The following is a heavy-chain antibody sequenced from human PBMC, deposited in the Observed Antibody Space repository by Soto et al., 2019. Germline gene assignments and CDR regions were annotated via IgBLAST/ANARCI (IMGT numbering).Heavy chain of an antibody. Sequence: SQTLSLTCAVSGDSVTSDKSWTWARQSPGKGLEWIGEVHRSGRTNYNPSLTSRVTLSIDKSKNHFSLKLTSVTAADTALDYCARGGDWRCDYWGQGAPVPVSS. D-gene: IGHD2-21*02. V-gene: IGHV4-4*02. CDR1: GDSVTSDKS. J-gene: IGHJ4*02. CDR3: ARGGDWRCDY. CDR2: VHRSGRT.